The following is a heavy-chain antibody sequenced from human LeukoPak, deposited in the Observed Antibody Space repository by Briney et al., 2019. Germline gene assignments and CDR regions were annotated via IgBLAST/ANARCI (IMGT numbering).Heavy chain of an antibody. CDR1: GGSISSGGYS. CDR3: ARGNYYGSGSYLEDY. Sequence: SETLSLTCAVSGGSISSGGYSWSWIRQPPGKGLEWIGYIYHSGSTYYNPSLKSRVTISVDGSKNQFSLKLSSVTAADTAVYYCARGNYYGSGSYLEDYWGQGTLVTVSS. D-gene: IGHD3-10*01. J-gene: IGHJ4*02. CDR2: IYHSGST. V-gene: IGHV4-30-2*01.